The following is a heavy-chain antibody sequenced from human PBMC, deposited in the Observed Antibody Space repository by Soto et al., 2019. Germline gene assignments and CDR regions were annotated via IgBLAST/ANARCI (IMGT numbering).Heavy chain of an antibody. CDR3: ARDPSIAARRVRSRDRDGVRYNWFDP. J-gene: IGHJ5*02. Sequence: SVKVYCKASGGTFSSYAISWVRQAPGQGLEWMGGIIPIFGTANYAQKFQGRVTITADESTSTAYMELSSLRSEDTAVYYCARDPSIAARRVRSRDRDGVRYNWFDPWGQGTLVTVSS. CDR1: GGTFSSYA. D-gene: IGHD6-6*01. V-gene: IGHV1-69*13. CDR2: IIPIFGTA.